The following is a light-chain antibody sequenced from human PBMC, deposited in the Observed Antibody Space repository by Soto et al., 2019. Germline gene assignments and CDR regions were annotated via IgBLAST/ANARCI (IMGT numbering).Light chain of an antibody. CDR1: SSDVGGYNR. V-gene: IGLV2-18*01. CDR3: SLYTSSSTLYV. J-gene: IGLJ1*01. CDR2: EVS. Sequence: QSVLTQPPSVSGSPGQSVTISCTGTSSDVGGYNRVSWYQQPPGTAPKLMIYEVSNRPSGVPDRFSGSKSGNTASLTISGLQAEDEADYYCSLYTSSSTLYVFGTGTKVTVL.